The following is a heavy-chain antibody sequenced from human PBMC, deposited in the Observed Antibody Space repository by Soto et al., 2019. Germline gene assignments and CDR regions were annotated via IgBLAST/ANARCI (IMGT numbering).Heavy chain of an antibody. CDR3: ARGGNCSSTSCYRPYYYGMDV. D-gene: IGHD2-2*02. CDR1: GYTFTGYY. J-gene: IGHJ6*02. V-gene: IGHV1-2*04. Sequence: ASVKVSCKASGYTFTGYYMHWVRQAPGQGLEWMGWIKSNSGGTNYAQKFQGWVTMTRDTSISTAYMELSRLRSDDTAVYYCARGGNCSSTSCYRPYYYGMDVWGQGTTVTVSS. CDR2: IKSNSGGT.